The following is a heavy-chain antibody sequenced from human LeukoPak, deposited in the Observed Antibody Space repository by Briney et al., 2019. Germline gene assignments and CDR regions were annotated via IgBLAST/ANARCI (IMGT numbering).Heavy chain of an antibody. CDR3: AREYSTGFDP. V-gene: IGHV3-74*01. D-gene: IGHD2-15*01. CDR2: INSEGSST. Sequence: GGSLRLSCAASGFTSSRYWMHWVRQGPGKGLVWVSRINSEGSSTSYADSVKGRFTISRDNAKNTLYLQMNSLRAEDTAVYYCAREYSTGFDPWSQGTLVTVSS. CDR1: GFTSSRYW. J-gene: IGHJ5*02.